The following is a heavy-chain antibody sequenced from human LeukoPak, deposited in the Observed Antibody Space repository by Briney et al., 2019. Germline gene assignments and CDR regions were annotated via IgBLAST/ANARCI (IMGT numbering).Heavy chain of an antibody. CDR1: GGSISTNSYY. D-gene: IGHD1-26*01. V-gene: IGHV4-39*01. J-gene: IGHJ3*02. CDR3: ARHFRREVLIGPAFDI. Sequence: SETLSLTCTASGGSISTNSYYWAWVRQPPGKGLEWIVSIYYDGTTYYSPSLKSRVTTSIDTSKNQFSLKLSAVTAADTAIYYCARHFRREVLIGPAFDIWGQGTMVTVFS. CDR2: IYYDGTT.